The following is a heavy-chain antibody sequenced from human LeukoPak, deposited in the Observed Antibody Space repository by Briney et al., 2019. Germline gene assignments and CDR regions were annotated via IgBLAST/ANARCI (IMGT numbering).Heavy chain of an antibody. Sequence: SETLSLTCTVSGGSISSSSYYWGWIRQPPGKGLEWIGSIYYSGSTYYNPSLKSRVTISVDTSKNQFSLKLSSVTAADTAVYYCARVGRDPSKYSSGWYGGDYWGQGTLVTVSS. J-gene: IGHJ4*02. CDR3: ARVGRDPSKYSSGWYGGDY. CDR1: GGSISSSSYY. CDR2: IYYSGST. D-gene: IGHD6-19*01. V-gene: IGHV4-39*07.